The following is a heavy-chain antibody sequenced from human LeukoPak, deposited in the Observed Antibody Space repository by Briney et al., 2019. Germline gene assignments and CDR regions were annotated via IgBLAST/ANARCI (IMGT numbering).Heavy chain of an antibody. Sequence: GGSLRLSCAASGFTVSSNYMSWVRQAPGKGLEWVSVIYSGGSTYYADSVKGRFTISRDNSKNMVYLQMNSLRAEDTAVYYCARTREQWQVLDYWGQGTLVTVSS. V-gene: IGHV3-53*05. CDR2: IYSGGST. J-gene: IGHJ4*02. CDR1: GFTVSSNY. CDR3: ARTREQWQVLDY. D-gene: IGHD6-19*01.